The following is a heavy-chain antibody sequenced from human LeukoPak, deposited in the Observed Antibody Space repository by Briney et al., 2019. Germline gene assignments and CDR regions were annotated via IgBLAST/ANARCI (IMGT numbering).Heavy chain of an antibody. Sequence: PGGSLRLSCAASGFTFSSYAMSWVRQAPGKGLEWVSAISGSAGSTYYADSVKGRFTISRDNSKNTLYLQMNSLRAEDTAVYYCAKASSGWYSRPFDYWGQGTLVTVSS. CDR3: AKASSGWYSRPFDY. J-gene: IGHJ4*02. CDR2: ISGSAGST. V-gene: IGHV3-23*01. D-gene: IGHD6-19*01. CDR1: GFTFSSYA.